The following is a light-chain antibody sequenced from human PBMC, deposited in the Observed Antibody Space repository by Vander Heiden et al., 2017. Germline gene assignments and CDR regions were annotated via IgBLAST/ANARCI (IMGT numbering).Light chain of an antibody. CDR1: ALPKKY. V-gene: IGLV3-16*01. CDR3: LSADNYEV. Sequence: SYELTQPPSVSVSLGQMARITCSGEALPKKYAYWYQQKPGQFPVRVIYKDSERPSGIPERFSGSSSGTIVTLTISGVQAEDESDYYCLSADNYEVFGTGTKVTVL. J-gene: IGLJ1*01. CDR2: KDS.